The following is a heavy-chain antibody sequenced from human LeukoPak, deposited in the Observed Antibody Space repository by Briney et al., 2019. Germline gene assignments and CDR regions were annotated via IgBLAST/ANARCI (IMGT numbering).Heavy chain of an antibody. CDR3: AKVVRGYHFDY. J-gene: IGHJ4*02. V-gene: IGHV3-23*01. CDR2: MSGSGGKT. Sequence: GGSLRLSCAASGFTLSSYGMSWVRRAPGKGPEWVSGMSGSGGKTYYADSVKGRFTISRDNSQKTLYLQMNTLRAEDTAVYYCAKVVRGYHFDYWGQGTLVTVSS. D-gene: IGHD2-2*01. CDR1: GFTLSSYG.